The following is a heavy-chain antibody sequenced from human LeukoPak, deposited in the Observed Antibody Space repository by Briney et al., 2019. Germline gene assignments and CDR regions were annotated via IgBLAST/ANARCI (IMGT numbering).Heavy chain of an antibody. CDR1: GFTFSSYG. CDR2: ISYDGSNK. D-gene: IGHD2/OR15-2a*01. J-gene: IGHJ6*03. CDR3: ARIGYASLWYYYYMDV. Sequence: QPGRSLRLSCAASGFTFSSYGMHWVRQAPGKGLEWVAVISYDGSNKYYADSVKGRFTISRDNSKNTLYLQMNSLRAEDTAVYYCARIGYASLWYYYYMDVWGKGTTVTISS. V-gene: IGHV3-30*03.